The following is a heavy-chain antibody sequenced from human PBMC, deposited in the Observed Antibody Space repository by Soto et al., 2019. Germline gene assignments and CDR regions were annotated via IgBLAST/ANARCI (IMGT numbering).Heavy chain of an antibody. CDR2: TYYRSKWYN. D-gene: IGHD3-22*01. J-gene: IGHJ3*02. CDR3: ARADFTTMVVVVTPGAFDI. CDR1: GDSVSSIIPA. V-gene: IGHV6-1*01. Sequence: QTLSLTSAISGDSVSSIIPASDWVRQSPSICLGWLGRTYYRSKWYNDYAVSVKSRITINPDTSNNQFSMQLNSVTPEDTDVYYCARADFTTMVVVVTPGAFDIWGQGTMVTVSS.